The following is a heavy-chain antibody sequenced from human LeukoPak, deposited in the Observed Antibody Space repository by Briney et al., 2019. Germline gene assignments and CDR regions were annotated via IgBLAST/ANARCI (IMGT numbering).Heavy chain of an antibody. CDR2: ISTYNDNT. V-gene: IGHV1-18*01. J-gene: IGHJ4*02. CDR1: GYTFTSYG. CDR3: ARDYPKDYFDSSGYLDY. Sequence: ASVKVSCKASGYTFTSYGISWVRQAPGQGLEWMGWISTYNDNTNNAQKLQGRVTMTTDTSTGTAYMELRSLRSDDTAVYYCARDYPKDYFDSSGYLDYWGQGTLVTVSS. D-gene: IGHD3-22*01.